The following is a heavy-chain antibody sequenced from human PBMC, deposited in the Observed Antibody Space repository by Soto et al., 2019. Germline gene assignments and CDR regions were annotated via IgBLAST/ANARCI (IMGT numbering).Heavy chain of an antibody. J-gene: IGHJ6*02. CDR1: GGSISSSNW. D-gene: IGHD2-15*01. CDR3: ARLFVVVVAASPAGYYYGMDV. V-gene: IGHV4-4*02. CDR2: IYHSGST. Sequence: QVQLQESGPGLVKPSGTLSLTCAVSGGSISSSNWWSWVRQPPGKGLEWIGEIYHSGSTNYNPSLKSRVTISVDKSKNQFSLKLSSVTAADTAVYYCARLFVVVVAASPAGYYYGMDVWGQGTTVTVSS.